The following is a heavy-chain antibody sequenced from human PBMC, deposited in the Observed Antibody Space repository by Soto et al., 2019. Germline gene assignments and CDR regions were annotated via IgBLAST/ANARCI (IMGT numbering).Heavy chain of an antibody. CDR1: GFTFEEYA. CDR3: VKDESINWYSGHFRH. V-gene: IGHV3-9*01. D-gene: IGHD6-13*01. Sequence: ALTLSWAASGFTFEEYAMDWVRPVPGKGLEWVSGINCNSGSIGYGDSVKGRFAISRDNAKNSLHLQMNSLSAEDTAFYYCVKDESINWYSGHFRHWGQGTLVTVSS. CDR2: INCNSGSI. J-gene: IGHJ1*01.